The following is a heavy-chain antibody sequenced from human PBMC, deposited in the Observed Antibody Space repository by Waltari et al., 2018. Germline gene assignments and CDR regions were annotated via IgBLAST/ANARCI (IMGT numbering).Heavy chain of an antibody. J-gene: IGHJ2*01. CDR3: AKDLEQSDLLYHGYFDL. V-gene: IGHV3-30*18. Sequence: QVQLVESGGGVVQPGRSLRLSCASSGFPFRADGRHWARRAPGKGLAGVAVIKYDGSNKYYADSVKGRFTISRDNSKNTLYLQMNSLRAEDTAVYYCAKDLEQSDLLYHGYFDLWGRGTLVTVSS. CDR1: GFPFRADG. D-gene: IGHD2-8*01. CDR2: IKYDGSNK.